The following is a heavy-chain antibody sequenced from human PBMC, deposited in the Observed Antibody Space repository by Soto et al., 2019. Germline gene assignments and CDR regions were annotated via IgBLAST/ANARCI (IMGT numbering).Heavy chain of an antibody. V-gene: IGHV3-23*01. CDR3: AKDVSPYSSSSGYFDY. J-gene: IGHJ4*02. Sequence: LRLSCAASGFTFSSYAMSWVRQAPGKGLEWVSAISGSGGSTYYADSVKGRFTISRDNSKNTLYLQMNSLRAEDTAVHYCAKDVSPYSSSSGYFDYWGQGTLVTVSS. D-gene: IGHD6-6*01. CDR1: GFTFSSYA. CDR2: ISGSGGST.